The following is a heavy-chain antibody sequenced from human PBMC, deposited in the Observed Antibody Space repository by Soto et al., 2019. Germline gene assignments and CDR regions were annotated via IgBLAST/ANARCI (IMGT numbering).Heavy chain of an antibody. CDR3: ARDQDDSENNWFDP. CDR2: IYHSGST. V-gene: IGHV4-38-2*02. J-gene: IGHJ5*02. Sequence: SETLSLTCAVSGYSISSGYYWGWIRQPPGKGLEWIGSIYHSGSTYYNPSLKSRVTISVDTSKNQFSLKLTSVTAADTAVYYCARDQDDSENNWFDPWGQGTLVTVSS. D-gene: IGHD3-3*01. CDR1: GYSISSGYY.